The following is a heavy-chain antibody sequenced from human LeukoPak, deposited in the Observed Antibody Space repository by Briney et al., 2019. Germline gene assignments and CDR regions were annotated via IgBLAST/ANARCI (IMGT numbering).Heavy chain of an antibody. D-gene: IGHD1-26*01. CDR3: ARGYSGSYYFNDY. V-gene: IGHV1-2*02. Sequence: ASVKVSCKASGYTFTGYYMHWVRQAPGQGLEWMGWINPNSGGTNYAQKFQGRVTMTRDTSISTAYMELSRLRSDDTAVYYCARGYSGSYYFNDYWGQGTLVTVSS. CDR2: INPNSGGT. CDR1: GYTFTGYY. J-gene: IGHJ4*02.